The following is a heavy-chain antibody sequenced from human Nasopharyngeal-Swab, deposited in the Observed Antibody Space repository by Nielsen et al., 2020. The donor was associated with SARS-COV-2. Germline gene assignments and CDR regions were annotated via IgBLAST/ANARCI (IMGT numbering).Heavy chain of an antibody. Sequence: GGSLRLSCAASGFTFSGPAMHWVRQATGKGLEWVGRIRSKANSYATAYAASVKGRFTISRDDAKNTAYLQMNSLRAEDTAVYYCAKRGSGSSWNAEDYWGHGTLVTVSS. CDR3: AKRGSGSSWNAEDY. J-gene: IGHJ4*01. CDR2: IRSKANSYAT. CDR1: GFTFSGPA. V-gene: IGHV3-73*01. D-gene: IGHD6-13*01.